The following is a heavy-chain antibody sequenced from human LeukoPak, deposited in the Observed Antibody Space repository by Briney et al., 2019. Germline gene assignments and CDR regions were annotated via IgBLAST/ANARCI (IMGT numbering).Heavy chain of an antibody. J-gene: IGHJ4*02. V-gene: IGHV3-7*04. CDR2: IKPDGSEK. Sequence: GGSLRLSCAASGXTFSGYWMSWVRQAPGKGLEWVASIKPDGSEKYYVDSVKGRFTISRDNAKKSLYLQMTSLRDEDTAVYYCARGSGDYSGQGTLVTVSS. CDR1: GXTFSGYW. CDR3: ARGSGDY.